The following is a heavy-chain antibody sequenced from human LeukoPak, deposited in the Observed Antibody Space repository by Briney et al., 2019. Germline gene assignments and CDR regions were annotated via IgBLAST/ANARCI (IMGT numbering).Heavy chain of an antibody. V-gene: IGHV4-39*01. CDR3: AKSGGYGLIDY. J-gene: IGHJ4*02. Sequence: SETLSLTCTVSGGSISSSSYYWGWIRQPPGKGLEWIGSIYYSGSTYYNPSLKSRVTISVDTSKNQFSLKLNSVTAADTAIYYCAKSGGYGLIDYWGQGTLVTVSS. D-gene: IGHD1-26*01. CDR2: IYYSGST. CDR1: GGSISSSSYY.